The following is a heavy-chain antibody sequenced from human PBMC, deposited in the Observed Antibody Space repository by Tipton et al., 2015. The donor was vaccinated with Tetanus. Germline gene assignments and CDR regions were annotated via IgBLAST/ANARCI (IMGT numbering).Heavy chain of an antibody. CDR3: ARPHYQYWYFDL. CDR2: IYYSGST. Sequence: TLSLTCAVYGGSFSGYYWSWIRQTPGKGLEWIGYIYYSGSTNCNPSLKSRVTISVDTSKNQFSLKLSSVTAADTAVYYCARPHYQYWYFDLWGRGTLVTVSS. CDR1: GGSFSGYY. V-gene: IGHV4-59*08. D-gene: IGHD2-2*01. J-gene: IGHJ2*01.